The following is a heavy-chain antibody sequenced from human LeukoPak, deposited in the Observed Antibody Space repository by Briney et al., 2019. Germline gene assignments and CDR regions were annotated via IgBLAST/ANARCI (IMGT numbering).Heavy chain of an antibody. CDR1: GYTFTGYY. CDR3: ARPLYDSSDYADAFDI. D-gene: IGHD3-22*01. J-gene: IGHJ3*02. V-gene: IGHV1-2*02. Sequence: GASVKVSCKASGYTFTGYYMHWARQAPGQGLEWMGWINPNSGGTNYAQKFQGRVTMTRDTSISTAYMELSRLRSDDTAVYYCARPLYDSSDYADAFDIWGQGTMVTVSS. CDR2: INPNSGGT.